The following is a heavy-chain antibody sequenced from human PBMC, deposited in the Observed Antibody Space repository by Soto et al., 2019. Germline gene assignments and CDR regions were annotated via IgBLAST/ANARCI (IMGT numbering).Heavy chain of an antibody. CDR1: GFTFSSYG. V-gene: IGHV3-33*01. J-gene: IGHJ3*02. CDR3: ARAAYYYDSSGPLGAFDI. D-gene: IGHD3-22*01. Sequence: GGSLRLSCAASGFTFSSYGMHWVRQAPGKGLEWVAVIWYDGSNKYYADSVKGRFTISRDNSKNTLYLQMNSLRAEDTAVYYCARAAYYYDSSGPLGAFDIWGQGTMVTVSS. CDR2: IWYDGSNK.